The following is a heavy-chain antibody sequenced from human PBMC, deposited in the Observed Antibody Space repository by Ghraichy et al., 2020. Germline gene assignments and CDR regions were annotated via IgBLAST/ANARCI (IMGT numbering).Heavy chain of an antibody. CDR2: INQDGTDK. CDR1: GFTFSNYY. V-gene: IGHV3-7*01. CDR3: AREDYLGLVGGGSAFDI. J-gene: IGHJ3*02. Sequence: GGSLRLSCAASGFTFSNYYVTWVRQAPGKGLEWVSNINQDGTDKFYVDSVKGRFTISRDNAKNSLYLQMHSLRAEDSGVYYCAREDYLGLVGGGSAFDIWGQGRVVTVSS. D-gene: IGHD3-16*01.